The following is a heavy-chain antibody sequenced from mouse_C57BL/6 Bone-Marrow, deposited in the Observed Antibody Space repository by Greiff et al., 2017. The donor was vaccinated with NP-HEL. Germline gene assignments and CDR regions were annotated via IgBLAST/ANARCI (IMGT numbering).Heavy chain of an antibody. Sequence: EVKLEESGGGLVQPGGSLKLSCAASGFTFSDYYMYWVRQTPEKRLEWVAYISNGGGSTYYPDTVKGRFTISRDNAKNTLYLQMSRLKSEDTAMYYCARHYYDYGFFDYWGQGTTLTVSS. V-gene: IGHV5-12*01. D-gene: IGHD2-4*01. CDR1: GFTFSDYY. CDR3: ARHYYDYGFFDY. CDR2: ISNGGGST. J-gene: IGHJ2*01.